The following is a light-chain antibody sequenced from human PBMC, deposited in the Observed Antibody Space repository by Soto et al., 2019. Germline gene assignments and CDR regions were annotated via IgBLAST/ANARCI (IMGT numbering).Light chain of an antibody. Sequence: QMTQSPSSLSASVGDRVTITCRASQSIATFLNWYQQKLGKAPKLLIYAASDLQSGVPSRFSGSGSGTDVTLTISSLQPEDFATYYCQLLSVGPQPFGQGPKVEI. V-gene: IGKV1-39*01. CDR2: AAS. CDR3: QLLSVGPQP. CDR1: QSIATF. J-gene: IGKJ1*01.